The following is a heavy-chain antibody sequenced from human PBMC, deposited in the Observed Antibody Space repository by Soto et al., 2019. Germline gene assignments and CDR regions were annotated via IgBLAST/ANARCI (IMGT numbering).Heavy chain of an antibody. CDR1: GYTFTAYH. CDR3: ARSMDYYYGRGSGNGHGV. Sequence: QVRLVQSGAEVKEPGDSVRVSCEASGYTFTAYHIHWVRQAPGQGLEWMGWINPKFGDTGYAQDFQGRVSMTSDMSISTVYMELSRLTSDDTAIYYWARSMDYYYGRGSGNGHGVWGQGTTVTVFS. CDR2: INPKFGDT. V-gene: IGHV1-2*02. D-gene: IGHD3-10*02. J-gene: IGHJ6*02.